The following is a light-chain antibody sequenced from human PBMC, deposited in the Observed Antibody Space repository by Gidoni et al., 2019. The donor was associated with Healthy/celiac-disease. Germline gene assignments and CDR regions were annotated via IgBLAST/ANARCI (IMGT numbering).Light chain of an antibody. CDR3: NSRDSSGNHWV. CDR1: SLRSYY. CDR2: GKN. J-gene: IGLJ3*02. V-gene: IGLV3-19*01. Sequence: SSELTQDPAVSVALGQTVRLTCQGDSLRSYYASWYQQKPGQAHVLVIYGKNNRPSGIPDRFSGSSSGNTASLTITGAQAEDEADYYCNSRDSSGNHWVFGGGTKLTVL.